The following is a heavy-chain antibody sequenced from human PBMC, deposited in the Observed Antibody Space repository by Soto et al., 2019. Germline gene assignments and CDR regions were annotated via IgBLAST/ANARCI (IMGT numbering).Heavy chain of an antibody. V-gene: IGHV4-59*12. Sequence: SETLSLTCTLSRTSIRSYYWSWMREPPGKGLEWIGYIYYSGSTNYNPSLKSRVTISVDTSKNQFSLTLNSVTAADTAVYYCARDSHDYGSYWFGPWGQGTLVTVS. D-gene: IGHD4-17*01. CDR3: ARDSHDYGSYWFGP. CDR2: IYYSGST. J-gene: IGHJ5*02. CDR1: RTSIRSYY.